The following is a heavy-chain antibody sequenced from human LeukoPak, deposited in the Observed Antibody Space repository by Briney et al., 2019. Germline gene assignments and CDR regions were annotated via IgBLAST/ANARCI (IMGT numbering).Heavy chain of an antibody. D-gene: IGHD3-10*01. CDR3: TTALTFGESAHYSNDAFDI. CDR2: IKSKTDGGAT. V-gene: IGHV3-15*01. CDR1: GFMFSSYE. J-gene: IGHJ3*02. Sequence: GGSLRLSCAASGFMFSSYEMNWVRQAPGKRLEWVGRIKSKTDGGATDYAAPVKGRFTISRDDSKNTLYLQMNSLKTEDTAVYYCTTALTFGESAHYSNDAFDIWGQGTMVTVSS.